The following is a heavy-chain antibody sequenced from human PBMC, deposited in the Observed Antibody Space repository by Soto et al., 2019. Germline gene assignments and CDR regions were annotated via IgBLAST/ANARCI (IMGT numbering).Heavy chain of an antibody. J-gene: IGHJ6*02. Sequence: KASETLSLTCTVSGGSISSGVYYWSWIRQHPGKVLEWIGYIYYSGSTYYNPSLKSRVTISVDTSKNQFSLKLSSVTAADTAVYYCARDRYYYDSSDPHGYYYYGMDVWGQGTTVTVSS. D-gene: IGHD3-22*01. CDR2: IYYSGST. CDR1: GGSISSGVYY. V-gene: IGHV4-31*03. CDR3: ARDRYYYDSSDPHGYYYYGMDV.